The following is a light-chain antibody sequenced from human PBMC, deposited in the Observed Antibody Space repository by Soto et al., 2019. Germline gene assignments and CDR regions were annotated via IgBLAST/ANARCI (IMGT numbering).Light chain of an antibody. CDR2: GAS. CDR3: HHYNSWPYT. J-gene: IGKJ2*01. V-gene: IGKV3-15*01. Sequence: EIVMTQSPATRSVYPGERATLSCRASQSVSSNLAWYQQKPGQAPRLLIYGASTRATGFPARFSGSGSGTEFTLTISSLQSEDFAVYYCHHYNSWPYTFGQGTK. CDR1: QSVSSN.